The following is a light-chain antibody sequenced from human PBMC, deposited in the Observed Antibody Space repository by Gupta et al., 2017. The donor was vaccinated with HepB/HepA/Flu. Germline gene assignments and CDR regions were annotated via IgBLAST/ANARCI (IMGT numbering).Light chain of an antibody. V-gene: IGKV1-39*01. CDR3: QQRYSTPRT. CDR1: QTIYTH. Sequence: DIQMTQSPPSLSVSVGDRVTITCRASQTIYTHLNWYQQKPGKAPNLLIFAASSLQGGVPSRFSGSGSGTDFTLTISRLQPEDFATYYCQQRYSTPRTFGQGTKVEIK. CDR2: AAS. J-gene: IGKJ1*01.